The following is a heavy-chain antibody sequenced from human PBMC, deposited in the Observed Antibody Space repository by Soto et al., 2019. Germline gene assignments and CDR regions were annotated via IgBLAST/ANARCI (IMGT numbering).Heavy chain of an antibody. V-gene: IGHV4-39*01. J-gene: IGHJ4*02. CDR2: IYYSGST. CDR3: ARLGTYSDRTTTRYFDY. Sequence: PSETLSLTCTVSGGSISSSSYYWGWIRQPPGKGLEWIGSIYYSGSTYYNPSLKSRVTISVDTSKNQFSLKLSSVTAADTAVYYCARLGTYSDRTTTRYFDYWGQGTLVPVSS. CDR1: GGSISSSSYY. D-gene: IGHD1-7*01.